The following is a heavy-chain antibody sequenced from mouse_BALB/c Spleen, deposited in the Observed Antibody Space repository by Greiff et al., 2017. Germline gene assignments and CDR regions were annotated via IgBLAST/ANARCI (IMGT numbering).Heavy chain of an antibody. V-gene: IGHV3-6*02. CDR2: ISYDGSN. CDR1: GYSITSGYY. D-gene: IGHD2-1*01. CDR3: ARVDYGNPSYWYFDV. J-gene: IGHJ1*01. Sequence: ESGPGLVKPSQSLSLTCSVTGYSITSGYYWNWIRQFPGNQLEWMGYISYDGSNNYNPSLKNRISITRDTSKNQFFLKLNSVTTEDTATYYCARVDYGNPSYWYFDVWGAGTTVTVSS.